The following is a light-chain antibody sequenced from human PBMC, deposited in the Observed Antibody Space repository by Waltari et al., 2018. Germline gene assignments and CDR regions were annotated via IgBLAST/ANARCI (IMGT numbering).Light chain of an antibody. V-gene: IGKV3-15*01. CDR2: GSS. CDR1: QDISNN. Sequence: EIVMTQSPATLSVSPGERATLSCRASQDISNNLAWYQQKPGQAPRLLIYGSSNRATGIPPRFSGSGSGTEFTLTISSLQSEDFAVYYCQQYIYWPRRTFGQGTKLDIK. CDR3: QQYIYWPRRT. J-gene: IGKJ2*01.